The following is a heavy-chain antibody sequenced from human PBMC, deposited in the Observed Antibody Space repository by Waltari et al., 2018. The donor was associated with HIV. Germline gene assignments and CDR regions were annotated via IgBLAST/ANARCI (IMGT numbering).Heavy chain of an antibody. J-gene: IGHJ5*02. CDR2: IRYDGSNK. CDR3: AKDSSYYYDSRGYWFDP. D-gene: IGHD3-22*01. Sequence: QVQLVESGGGVVQPGGSLRLSCTASGFTFSSYGMHWLRQAPGTGLECVSFIRYDGSNKYYADSVKGRFTISRDNSKNTLYLQMNSLRAEDTAVYYCAKDSSYYYDSRGYWFDPWGQGTLVTVSS. V-gene: IGHV3-30*02. CDR1: GFTFSSYG.